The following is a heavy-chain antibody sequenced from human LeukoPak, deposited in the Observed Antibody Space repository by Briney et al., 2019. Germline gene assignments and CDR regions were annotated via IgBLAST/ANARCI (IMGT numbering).Heavy chain of an antibody. Sequence: GASVKVSCKASGYTLSDYGISWVRQAPGQGLEWVGWITTYNGNRKYAEKFQGRVTMTTDTSTSTYYMEMRSLRSDDTAIYYCARDCSNGVCFPPDYWGQGTQITVST. V-gene: IGHV1-18*01. CDR2: ITTYNGNR. CDR1: GYTLSDYG. J-gene: IGHJ4*02. CDR3: ARDCSNGVCFPPDY. D-gene: IGHD2-8*01.